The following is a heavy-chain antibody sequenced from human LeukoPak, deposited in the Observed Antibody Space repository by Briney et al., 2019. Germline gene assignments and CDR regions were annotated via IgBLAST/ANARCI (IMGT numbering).Heavy chain of an antibody. V-gene: IGHV1-2*02. Sequence: GASVKVSXKASGYTFTGYYMHWVRQAPGQGLEWMGWINPNSGGTNYAQKFQGRVTMTRDTSISTAYMELSRLRSDDTAVYYCAGEYGRRDGYNYNYWGQGTLVTVSS. CDR3: AGEYGRRDGYNYNY. CDR2: INPNSGGT. D-gene: IGHD5-24*01. J-gene: IGHJ4*02. CDR1: GYTFTGYY.